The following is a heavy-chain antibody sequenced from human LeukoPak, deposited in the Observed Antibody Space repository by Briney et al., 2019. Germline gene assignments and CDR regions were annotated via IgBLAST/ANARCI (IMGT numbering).Heavy chain of an antibody. V-gene: IGHV3-21*01. CDR3: ARAPVIFGSGTQDAFDI. Sequence: GGSLRLSCAASGFTFSSYAMHWVRQAPGKGLEWVASISTSSIYKYYGDPVKGRLTISRDNSRNSAYLQMDSLSPEDTAVYYCARAPVIFGSGTQDAFDIWGQGTMVTVSS. D-gene: IGHD3-10*01. CDR1: GFTFSSYA. CDR2: ISTSSIYK. J-gene: IGHJ3*02.